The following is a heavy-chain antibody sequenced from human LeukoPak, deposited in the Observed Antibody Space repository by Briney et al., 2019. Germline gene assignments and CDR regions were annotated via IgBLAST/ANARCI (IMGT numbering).Heavy chain of an antibody. Sequence: GGSLRLSCVVSGLTVSSNYMSWVRQAPGKGLEWVSVIYSGGTTNYADSVKGRFIVYRDNSKNTLYLQMNSLRAEDTAVYYCASKLTTGHWGQGTLVTVSS. CDR1: GLTVSSNY. J-gene: IGHJ4*02. V-gene: IGHV3-66*01. CDR2: IYSGGTT. D-gene: IGHD4-17*01. CDR3: ASKLTTGH.